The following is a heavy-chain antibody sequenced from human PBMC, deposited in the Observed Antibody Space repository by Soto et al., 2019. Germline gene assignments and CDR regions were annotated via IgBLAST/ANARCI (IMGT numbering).Heavy chain of an antibody. CDR3: AKAGAEQWLVAYGT. CDR2: ISGSGGST. V-gene: IGHV3-23*01. CDR1: GFTFSSYA. D-gene: IGHD6-19*01. J-gene: IGHJ5*02. Sequence: EVQLLESGGGLVQPGGSLRLSCAASGFTFSSYAMSWVRQAPGKGLEWVSAISGSGGSTYYANSVKGRFTISRDNSKNTLYLQMNSLRAEDTAVYYCAKAGAEQWLVAYGTWGQGTLVTVSS.